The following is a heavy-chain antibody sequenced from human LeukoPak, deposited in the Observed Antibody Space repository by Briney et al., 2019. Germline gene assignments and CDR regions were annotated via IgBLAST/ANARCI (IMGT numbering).Heavy chain of an antibody. J-gene: IGHJ4*02. V-gene: IGHV4-59*01. CDR3: ARLRYTSFDY. Sequence: SETLSLTCTVSGGSISSYYWSWIRQPPGKGLEWIGYICYSVRTNYNPSLKSRVTISVDTSKNQFSLKLSSVTAADTAVYYCARLRYTSFDYWGQGTLVTVS. D-gene: IGHD4-17*01. CDR1: GGSISSYY. CDR2: ICYSVRT.